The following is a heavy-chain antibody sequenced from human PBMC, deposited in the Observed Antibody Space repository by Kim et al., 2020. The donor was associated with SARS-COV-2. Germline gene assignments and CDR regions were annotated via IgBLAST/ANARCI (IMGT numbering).Heavy chain of an antibody. Sequence: GGSLRLSCAASGFTVSSNYMSWVRQAPGKGLEWVSVIYSGGSTYYADSVKGRFTISRDNSKNTLYLQMNSLRAEDTAVYYCARDRVYGDPTTQNYYYYYGMDVWGQGTTVTVSS. V-gene: IGHV3-53*01. CDR2: IYSGGST. J-gene: IGHJ6*02. CDR3: ARDRVYGDPTTQNYYYYYGMDV. D-gene: IGHD4-17*01. CDR1: GFTVSSNY.